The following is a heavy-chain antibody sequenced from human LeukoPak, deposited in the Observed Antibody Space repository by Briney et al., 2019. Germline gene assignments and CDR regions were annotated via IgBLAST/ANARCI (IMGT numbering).Heavy chain of an antibody. CDR1: GGTISSGWNN. V-gene: IGHV4-31*03. D-gene: IGHD3-22*01. J-gene: IGHJ4*02. CDR3: ARQRGGNSYDSSGSPDY. Sequence: PSETLTLNCTIPGGTISSGWNNCSWIRQNPGKGKKWIGDSYYSGSTYYTPSLKSRVTISVDTSKNQFSLKLSSVTAADTAVYYCARQRGGNSYDSSGSPDYWGQGTLVTVSS. CDR2: SYYSGST.